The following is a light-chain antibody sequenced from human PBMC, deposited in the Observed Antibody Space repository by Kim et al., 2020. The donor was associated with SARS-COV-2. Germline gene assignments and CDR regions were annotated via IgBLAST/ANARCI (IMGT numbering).Light chain of an antibody. Sequence: SYELTQPPSVSVSPGQTASITCSGDKLGDKYACWYQQKPGQSPVLVIYQDSKRPSGIPERFSGSNSGNTATLTISGTQAMDEADYYCQAWDSSIVVFGRGNQLTVL. V-gene: IGLV3-1*01. CDR2: QDS. CDR3: QAWDSSIVV. CDR1: KLGDKY. J-gene: IGLJ2*01.